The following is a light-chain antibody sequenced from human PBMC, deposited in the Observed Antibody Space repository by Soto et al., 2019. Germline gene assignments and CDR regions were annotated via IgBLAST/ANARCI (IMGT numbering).Light chain of an antibody. CDR2: GAS. V-gene: IGKV3-15*01. CDR3: QQFNDWPRT. Sequence: EIVMTQSPGTLSVSPGERATLSCRASQSVSSNLAWYQQKPGQAPRLLIYGASTRATDIPARFSGSGSGTDFTLTISSLQSEDLAVYYCQQFNDWPRTFGQGTRVEIK. J-gene: IGKJ1*01. CDR1: QSVSSN.